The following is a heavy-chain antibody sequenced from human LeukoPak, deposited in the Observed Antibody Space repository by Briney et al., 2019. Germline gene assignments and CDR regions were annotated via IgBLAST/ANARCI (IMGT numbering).Heavy chain of an antibody. D-gene: IGHD6-13*01. CDR2: IKQDGSEK. Sequence: PGGSLRLSCAAPGFTFSNYWMSWVRQAPGKGLEWVANIKQDGSEKYYVDSVKGRFTTSRDNARNSLHLQMNSLRAEDTAVYYCSRWGTYSSSWLGAFDIWGQGTMVTVSS. CDR3: SRWGTYSSSWLGAFDI. V-gene: IGHV3-7*05. CDR1: GFTFSNYW. J-gene: IGHJ3*02.